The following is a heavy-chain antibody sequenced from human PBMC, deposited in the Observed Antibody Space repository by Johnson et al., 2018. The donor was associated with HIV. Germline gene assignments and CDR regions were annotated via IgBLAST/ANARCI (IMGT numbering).Heavy chain of an antibody. V-gene: IGHV3-30-3*01. J-gene: IGHJ3*02. CDR1: GFTFSSYA. CDR2: ISHDGRNQ. Sequence: QVQLVESGGGAVQPGRSLRLSCEASGFTFSSYAMHWVRQAPGKGLEWVAVISHDGRNQKYADSVKGRFTISRDNAKNSLYLQMNSLRAEDTAVYYCARTARRYFVDAFDIWGQGTMVTVSS. CDR3: ARTARRYFVDAFDI. D-gene: IGHD3-9*01.